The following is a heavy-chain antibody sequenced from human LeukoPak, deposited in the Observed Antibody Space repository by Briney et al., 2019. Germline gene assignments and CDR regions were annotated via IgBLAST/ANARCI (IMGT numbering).Heavy chain of an antibody. CDR1: GYTLTELP. CDR2: FGPEDGET. D-gene: IGHD3-10*01. Sequence: ASVKVSCKVSGYTLTELPMHWVRQAPGKGLEWMGGFGPEDGETIYAQKFQGRVTMTEDTSTDTAYMELSSLRSEDTAVYYCATQKPYYGSGSYYYWGQGTLVTVSS. CDR3: ATQKPYYGSGSYYY. J-gene: IGHJ4*02. V-gene: IGHV1-24*01.